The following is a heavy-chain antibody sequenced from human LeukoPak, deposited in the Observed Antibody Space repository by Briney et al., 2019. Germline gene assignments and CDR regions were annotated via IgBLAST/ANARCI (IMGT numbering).Heavy chain of an antibody. Sequence: PGGSLRLSCEVSGFTFSSYWMTWARHIPGKGLEWVANINRDGSEQHYVEPVKGRFTISRDNGRNSLYLRMDSLRVDDTAVYYCAKVGAWELQRVFENWGQGTLVTVSS. D-gene: IGHD1-26*01. CDR3: AKVGAWELQRVFEN. CDR1: GFTFSSYW. V-gene: IGHV3-7*01. J-gene: IGHJ4*02. CDR2: INRDGSEQ.